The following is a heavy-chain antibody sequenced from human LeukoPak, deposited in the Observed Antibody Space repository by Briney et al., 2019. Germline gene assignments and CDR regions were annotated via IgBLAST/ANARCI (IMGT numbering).Heavy chain of an antibody. J-gene: IGHJ4*02. Sequence: PGGSLRLSCAASGFTFSSYSMNWVRQAPGKGLEWVSYISSSSSTIYYADSVKGRFTISRDNAKNSLYLQMNSLRDEDTAVYYRARVGYDYVWGSYRTLDYWGQGTLVTVSS. CDR3: ARVGYDYVWGSYRTLDY. D-gene: IGHD3-16*02. CDR1: GFTFSSYS. V-gene: IGHV3-48*02. CDR2: ISSSSSTI.